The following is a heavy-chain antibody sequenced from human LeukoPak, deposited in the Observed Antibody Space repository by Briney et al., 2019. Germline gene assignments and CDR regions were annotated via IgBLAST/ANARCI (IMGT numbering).Heavy chain of an antibody. V-gene: IGHV3-48*02. CDR3: ARVGDGYSVNFFDF. CDR2: ISSTSSTV. J-gene: IGHJ4*02. D-gene: IGHD5-24*01. CDR1: GFTFSNYN. Sequence: GGSLRFSCAASGFTFSNYNMNWVRQAPGKGLEWVSYISSTSSTVYYADSVKGRFTVSRDNAKNSLYLQINSLRDEDTAMFYCARVGDGYSVNFFDFWGQGTLVTVSS.